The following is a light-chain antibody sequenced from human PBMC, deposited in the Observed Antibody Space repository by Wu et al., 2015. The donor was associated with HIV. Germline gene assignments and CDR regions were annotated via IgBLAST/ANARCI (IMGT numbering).Light chain of an antibody. J-gene: IGKJ3*01. Sequence: EIVMTQSPATLSVSPGERATLSCRASQSVSSYLAWYQQKPGQAPRLLIYDASNRATGIPARFSGSGSGTDFTLTISSLEPEDFAVYYCQQRSNWPPWTFGPGTKVDIK. V-gene: IGKV3-11*01. CDR2: DAS. CDR3: QQRSNWPPWT. CDR1: QSVSSY.